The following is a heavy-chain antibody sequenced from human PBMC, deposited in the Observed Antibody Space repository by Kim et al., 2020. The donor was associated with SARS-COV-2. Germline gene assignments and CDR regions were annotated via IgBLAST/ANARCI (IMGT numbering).Heavy chain of an antibody. J-gene: IGHJ4*02. Sequence: ASVKVSCKPSGYTFIDYDVNWVRQAPGQGLEWMGWMNPKSGNTGYAQQFQGRVTMTRSTSIRTVYMELSSLRPEDTAVYYCARGVRSDYWGQGTQVTLSS. CDR3: ARGVRSDY. CDR2: MNPKSGNT. CDR1: GYTFIDYD. V-gene: IGHV1-8*01.